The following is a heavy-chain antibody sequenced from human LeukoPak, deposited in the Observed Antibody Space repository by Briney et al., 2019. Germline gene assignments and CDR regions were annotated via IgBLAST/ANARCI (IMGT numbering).Heavy chain of an antibody. Sequence: PSETLSLTCAVYGGSFSGYYWSWIRQPAGKGLEWIGRIYTSGSTNYNPSLKSRVTISVDTSKNQFSLKLSSVTAADTAVYYCARVRRYCSGGSCYSGWFDPWGQGTLVTVSS. D-gene: IGHD2-15*01. CDR3: ARVRRYCSGGSCYSGWFDP. CDR1: GGSFSGYY. CDR2: IYTSGST. J-gene: IGHJ5*02. V-gene: IGHV4-59*10.